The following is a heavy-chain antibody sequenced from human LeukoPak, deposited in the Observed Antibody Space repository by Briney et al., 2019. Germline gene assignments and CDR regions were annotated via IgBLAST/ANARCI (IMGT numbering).Heavy chain of an antibody. D-gene: IGHD1-1*01. CDR2: ISVSSTT. J-gene: IGHJ3*02. CDR1: GFAISSNA. CDR3: AKCNLDNCREGFHI. Sequence: GGSLRLSCAAAGFAISSNALSWVRQAPGEGLDWVSSISVSSTTYYLDSVKGRFTISRDNSNNALFLQMNSLRAEDTALYYCAKCNLDNCREGFHIWGQGTMVTVSS. V-gene: IGHV3-23*01.